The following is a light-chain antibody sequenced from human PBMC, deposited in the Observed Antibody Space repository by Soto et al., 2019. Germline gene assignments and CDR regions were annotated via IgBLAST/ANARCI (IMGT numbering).Light chain of an antibody. J-gene: IGLJ2*01. Sequence: QSALTQPASVSGSPGQSITISCTGTGSDIGAYNYVSWYQQHPGKAPKLIIHGVTHRPSGVSTRFSASKSAYTASLTISGLQAEDEADYYCSSYARNRDVLFGGGTKLTV. CDR3: SSYARNRDVL. CDR2: GVT. V-gene: IGLV2-14*01. CDR1: GSDIGAYNY.